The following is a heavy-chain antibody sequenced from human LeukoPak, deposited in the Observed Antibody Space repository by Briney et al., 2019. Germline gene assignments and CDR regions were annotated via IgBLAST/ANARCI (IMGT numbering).Heavy chain of an antibody. V-gene: IGHV4-59*01. D-gene: IGHD3-3*01. CDR2: IYYSGST. CDR3: ARGLDDFWSGFYYYYMDV. CDR1: GGSIMRYY. Sequence: PSETLSLTCTVSGGSIMRYYWSWIRQPPGKGLEWIGYIYYSGSTNYNPSLKSRVTISVDTSKNQFSLKLSSVTAADTAVYYCARGLDDFWSGFYYYYMDVWGKGTTVTVSS. J-gene: IGHJ6*03.